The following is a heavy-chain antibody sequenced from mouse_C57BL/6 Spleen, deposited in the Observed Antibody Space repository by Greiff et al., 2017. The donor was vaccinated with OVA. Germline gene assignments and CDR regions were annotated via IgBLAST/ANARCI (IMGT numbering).Heavy chain of an antibody. Sequence: QVQLQQSGAELVRPGASVTLSCKASGYTFTDYEMHWVKQTPVHGLEWIGAIDPETGGTAYNQKFKGKAILTADKSSSTAYMELRSLTSEDSAVYYCTRLEYYGLAYWGQGTLVTVSA. CDR3: TRLEYYGLAY. J-gene: IGHJ3*01. CDR2: IDPETGGT. V-gene: IGHV1-15*01. CDR1: GYTFTDYE. D-gene: IGHD1-2*01.